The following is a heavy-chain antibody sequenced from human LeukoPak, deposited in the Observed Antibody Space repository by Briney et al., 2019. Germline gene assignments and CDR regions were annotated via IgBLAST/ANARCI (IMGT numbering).Heavy chain of an antibody. J-gene: IGHJ6*03. Sequence: GGSLRLSCAASGFTVSSNYMSWVRQAPGKGLDWVSLIYSDGSTYYADSVKGRFTISRDNSKNTLYLQMNSLRAEDTAVYYCARVGEVEQQLVPPYYYYYMDVWGKGTTVTVSS. CDR3: ARVGEVEQQLVPPYYYYYMDV. V-gene: IGHV3-53*01. CDR1: GFTVSSNY. CDR2: IYSDGST. D-gene: IGHD6-13*01.